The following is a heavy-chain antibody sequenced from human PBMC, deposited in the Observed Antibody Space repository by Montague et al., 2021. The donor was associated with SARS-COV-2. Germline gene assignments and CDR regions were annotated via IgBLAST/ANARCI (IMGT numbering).Heavy chain of an antibody. J-gene: IGHJ6*02. D-gene: IGHD3-9*01. CDR3: ARHRKDYDILTGYSTSFYYDMDV. CDR2: VSDSGS. V-gene: IGHV4-59*08. Sequence: SETLSLTCTVSGGSNSRYYWSWIRQPPGKGLEWIGYVSDSGSDYNPSLKSRVSISVDTSKKLLSLSLSSVTAADTAIYYCARHRKDYDILTGYSTSFYYDMDVCGQGTTFTVSS. CDR1: GGSNSRYY.